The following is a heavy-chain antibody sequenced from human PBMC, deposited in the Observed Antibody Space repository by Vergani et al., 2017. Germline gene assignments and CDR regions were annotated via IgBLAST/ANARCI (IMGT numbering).Heavy chain of an antibody. CDR1: GFSFSGYW. CDR3: VRARXGGPCFMSSWFDS. CDR2: IKSDGSIT. D-gene: IGHD2-21*01. Sequence: EVQLVESGGGLIHPGGSLRLSCEGSGFSFSGYWMHWVRQSPEKGLVWVSRIKSDGSITNYADSVKGRFTISRDNAKNTLYLEMNSLRGDDTAIYYCVRARXGGPCFMSSWFDSWGQGTLVTVSS. V-gene: IGHV3-74*01. J-gene: IGHJ5*01.